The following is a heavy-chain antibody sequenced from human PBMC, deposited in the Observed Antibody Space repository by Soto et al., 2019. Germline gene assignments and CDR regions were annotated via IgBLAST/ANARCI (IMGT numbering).Heavy chain of an antibody. CDR2: IYWNDDK. CDR3: AYRVGSRGSFDY. V-gene: IGHV2-5*01. J-gene: IGHJ4*02. Sequence: QITLKESGPTLVKPTQTLTLTCTFSGFSLTTSGVSVGWIRQPPGKALEWLASIYWNDDKHYSPSLKSRLTLTKDNSKKQVVLTMTNMDPVDTATYYCAYRVGSRGSFDYWGQGTLVTVSS. CDR1: GFSLTTSGVS. D-gene: IGHD6-25*01.